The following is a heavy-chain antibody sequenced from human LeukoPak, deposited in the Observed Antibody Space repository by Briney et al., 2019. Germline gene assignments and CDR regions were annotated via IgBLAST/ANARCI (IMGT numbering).Heavy chain of an antibody. V-gene: IGHV3-48*01. D-gene: IGHD3-10*02. CDR2: ISSSRSII. J-gene: IGHJ6*04. CDR3: AELGITMIGGV. Sequence: GGSLRLSCAASGFTFSSYSMNWVRQAPGKGLEWVSYISSSRSIIYYADSVKGRSTISRDNAKNSLYLQMNSLRAEDTAVYYCAELGITMIGGVWGKGTTVTISS. CDR1: GFTFSSYS.